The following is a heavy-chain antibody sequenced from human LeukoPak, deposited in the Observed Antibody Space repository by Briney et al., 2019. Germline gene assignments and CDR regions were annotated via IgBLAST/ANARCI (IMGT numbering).Heavy chain of an antibody. V-gene: IGHV3-15*01. CDR1: GFTVSSNS. Sequence: PGGSLRLSCTVSGFTVSSNSMSWVRQAPGKGLEWVGRIKSKTDGGTTDYAAPVKGRFTISRDDSKNTLYLQMNSLKTEDTAVYYCTTVEPYDSSGYPTEYFQHWGQGTLVTVSS. CDR3: TTVEPYDSSGYPTEYFQH. CDR2: IKSKTDGGTT. D-gene: IGHD3-22*01. J-gene: IGHJ1*01.